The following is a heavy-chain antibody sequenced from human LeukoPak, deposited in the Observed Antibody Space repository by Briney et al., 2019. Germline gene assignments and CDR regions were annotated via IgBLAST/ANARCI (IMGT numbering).Heavy chain of an antibody. V-gene: IGHV1-46*01. CDR2: INPSGGST. CDR1: GYTFTSYY. CDR3: ARPLYSSSWSNYYCYGMDV. Sequence: ASVKVSCKASGYTFTSYYMHWVRQAPGQGLEWMGIINPSGGSTSYAQKFQGRVTMTRDTSTSTVYMELSSLRSEDTAVYYCARPLYSSSWSNYYCYGMDVWGQGTTVTVSS. D-gene: IGHD6-13*01. J-gene: IGHJ6*02.